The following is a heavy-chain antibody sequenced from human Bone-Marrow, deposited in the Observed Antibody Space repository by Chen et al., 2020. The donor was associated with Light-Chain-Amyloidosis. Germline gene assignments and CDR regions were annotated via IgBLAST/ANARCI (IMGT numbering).Heavy chain of an antibody. CDR1: GFAYSSYA. Sequence: EVQLVESGGGLPPRGGSLSLSCAASGFAYSSYAMSWVRKAPGKGLEWVSTMRGRGGSSYYGASVKGRFTISRDNSKNALFLQMNSLRAEDTAVYYCAKDISYDDILPGYPADAFDIWGQGTMVTVSS. D-gene: IGHD3-9*01. CDR2: MRGRGGSS. CDR3: AKDISYDDILPGYPADAFDI. J-gene: IGHJ3*02. V-gene: IGHV3-23*04.